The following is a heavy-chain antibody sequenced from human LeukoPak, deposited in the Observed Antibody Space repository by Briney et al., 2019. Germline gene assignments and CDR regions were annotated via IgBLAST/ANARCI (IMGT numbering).Heavy chain of an antibody. CDR1: GFTFSSYA. CDR2: ISNSGGST. Sequence: GKSLRLSCAASGFTFSSYAMSWVRQAPGKGLEWVSAISNSGGSTYYADSVKGRFTISRDNSKNTLYLQMNSLRAEDTAVYYCAKEPLSDNLYYFDYWGQGTLVTVSS. D-gene: IGHD2-21*02. V-gene: IGHV3-23*01. J-gene: IGHJ4*02. CDR3: AKEPLSDNLYYFDY.